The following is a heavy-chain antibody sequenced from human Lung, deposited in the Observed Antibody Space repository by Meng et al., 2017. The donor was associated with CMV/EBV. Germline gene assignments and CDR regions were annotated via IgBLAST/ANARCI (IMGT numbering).Heavy chain of an antibody. V-gene: IGHV1-2*02. J-gene: IGHJ5*02. CDR2: INPNSGGT. Sequence: ASVXVSXKASGYTFTGYYMHWVRQAPGQGLEWMGWINPNSGGTNYAQKFQGRVTMTRDTSISTAYMELSRLRSDDTAVYYCARELDLQLGYCSGGSCYGRGNWFDPXGGGXLVTVSS. CDR1: GYTFTGYY. CDR3: ARELDLQLGYCSGGSCYGRGNWFDP. D-gene: IGHD2-15*01.